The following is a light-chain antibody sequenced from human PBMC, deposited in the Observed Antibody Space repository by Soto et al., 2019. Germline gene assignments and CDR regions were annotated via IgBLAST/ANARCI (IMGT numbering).Light chain of an antibody. CDR1: QSVSSSY. J-gene: IGKJ3*01. Sequence: EIVLTQSPGTLSLSPGERATLSCRASQSVSSSYLAWYQQKPGQAPRLLIYGASSRATGIPDRFSGSGSGADFTLTISRLQTEDVVVYDCQQYCSSQFTFGPGTKVDIK. V-gene: IGKV3-20*01. CDR3: QQYCSSQFT. CDR2: GAS.